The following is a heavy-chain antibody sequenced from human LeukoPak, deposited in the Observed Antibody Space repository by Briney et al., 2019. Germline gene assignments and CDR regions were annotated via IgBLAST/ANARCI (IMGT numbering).Heavy chain of an antibody. CDR1: GFTFSGYA. Sequence: GGSLRLSCAASGFTFSGYAMSWVRQAPGKGLEWVSAISGSGGSTYYADSVKGRFTISRDNSKNTLYLQMNSLRAEDTAVYYCAKDLNEPSTSGSYFLPYYYYYGMDVWGQGTTVTVSS. CDR3: AKDLNEPSTSGSYFLPYYYYYGMDV. J-gene: IGHJ6*02. D-gene: IGHD1-26*01. V-gene: IGHV3-23*01. CDR2: ISGSGGST.